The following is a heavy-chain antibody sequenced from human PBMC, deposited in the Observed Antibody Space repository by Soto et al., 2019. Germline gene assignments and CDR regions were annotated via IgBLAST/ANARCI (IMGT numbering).Heavy chain of an antibody. J-gene: IGHJ6*02. CDR2: VYCKGDSK. CDR1: GSTCDEHA. CDR3: VKDMTPGGADV. D-gene: IGHD4-17*01. V-gene: IGHV3-9*01. Sequence: GGSLRLSCVVSGSTCDEHAMHWVRQVPGEGLEWVSGVYCKGDSKGYADSVKGRFTISKDNAKNSLYLQMHSLRVEDTAVYYCVKDMTPGGADVRCQGTTVPVSS.